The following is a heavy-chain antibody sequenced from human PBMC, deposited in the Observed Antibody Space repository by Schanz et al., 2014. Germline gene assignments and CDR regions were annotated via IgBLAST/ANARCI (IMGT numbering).Heavy chain of an antibody. Sequence: EVRLVESGGGLVEPGGSLRLSCSGSGFTFSEVYMSWVRQAPGKGLEWVGRIENNANGATTDYAAPVKGRFTVSRDDSRNTLYLQMNTLRTDDTALYYCTTFNNRDALYIWGLGTMVSVSS. CDR1: GFTFSEVY. D-gene: IGHD1-20*01. CDR2: IENNANGATT. CDR3: TTFNNRDALYI. V-gene: IGHV3-15*04. J-gene: IGHJ3*02.